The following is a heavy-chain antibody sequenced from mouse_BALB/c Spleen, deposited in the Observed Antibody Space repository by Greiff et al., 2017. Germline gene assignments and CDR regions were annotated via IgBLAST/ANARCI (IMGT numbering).Heavy chain of an antibody. V-gene: IGHV5-9-1*01. D-gene: IGHD2-4*01. CDR2: ISSGGSYT. Sequence: EVMLVESGGGLVKPGGSLKLSCAASGFTFSSYAMSWVRQTPEKRLEWVATISSGGSYTYYPDSVKGRFTISRDNAKNTLYLQMSSLRSEDTAMYYCARLRDYDPWFAYWGQGTLVTVSA. CDR1: GFTFSSYA. CDR3: ARLRDYDPWFAY. J-gene: IGHJ3*01.